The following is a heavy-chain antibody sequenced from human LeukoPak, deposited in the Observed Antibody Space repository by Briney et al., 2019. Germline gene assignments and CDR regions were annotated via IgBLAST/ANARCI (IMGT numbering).Heavy chain of an antibody. CDR1: GGSTNNHY. J-gene: IGHJ4*02. CDR2: IFYSGST. D-gene: IGHD3-22*01. V-gene: IGHV4-59*08. CDR3: ARHYDSSAYWYYFGY. Sequence: SETLSLTCTVSGGSTNNHYWSWIRQPPGKGLEWIGSIFYSGSTDSNPSLKGRVTISVDASKNQFSLKLSSVTAADTAMYFCARHYDSSAYWYYFGYWGQGTLVTVSS.